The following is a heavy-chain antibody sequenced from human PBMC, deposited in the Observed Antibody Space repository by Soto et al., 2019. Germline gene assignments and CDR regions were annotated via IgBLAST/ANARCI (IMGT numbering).Heavy chain of an antibody. J-gene: IGHJ6*02. D-gene: IGHD3-10*01. Sequence: QVQLQESGPGLVKPSETLSLTCTVSGGSLTNYYCSWFRQRPGKGLECIGYINYDGYSAYNLSLKRRVILSMDASTSQFSLMLESVTATDTAVYDCASHGFGPLHGLVDVWGPGTTVIVSS. CDR2: INYDGYS. CDR3: ASHGFGPLHGLVDV. V-gene: IGHV4-59*08. CDR1: GGSLTNYY.